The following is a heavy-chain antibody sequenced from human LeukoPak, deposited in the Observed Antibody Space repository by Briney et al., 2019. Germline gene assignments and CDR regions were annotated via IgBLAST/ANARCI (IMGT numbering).Heavy chain of an antibody. Sequence: ASVKVSCKASGYTFTNNYLHWVRQAPGQGLEWMGMIYPRDGSTSYAQNFQGRGTVTRDTSTTTVHMELRGLRSEDTAVYHCARDQEGFDYWGQGTVVTVSS. V-gene: IGHV1-46*01. CDR3: ARDQEGFDY. CDR2: IYPRDGST. CDR1: GYTFTNNY. J-gene: IGHJ4*02.